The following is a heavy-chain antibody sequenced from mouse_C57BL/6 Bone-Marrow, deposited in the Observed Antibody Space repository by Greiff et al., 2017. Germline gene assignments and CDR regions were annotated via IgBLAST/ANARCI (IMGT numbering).Heavy chain of an antibody. J-gene: IGHJ4*01. Sequence: QVQLQQPGAELVKPGASVKLSCKASGYTFTSYWMQWVKQRPGQGLEWIGEIDPSDSYTNYNQKFKGKATLTVDTSSSTAYMQRSSLTSEDSAVYYCARLYYYGSLYAMDYWGQGTSVTVSS. CDR1: GYTFTSYW. CDR2: IDPSDSYT. V-gene: IGHV1-50*01. D-gene: IGHD1-1*01. CDR3: ARLYYYGSLYAMDY.